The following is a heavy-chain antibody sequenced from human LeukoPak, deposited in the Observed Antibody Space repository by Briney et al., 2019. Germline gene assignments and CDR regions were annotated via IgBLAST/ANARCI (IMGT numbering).Heavy chain of an antibody. CDR3: AKDQCTRTSCDGYPGY. V-gene: IGHV3-30*02. J-gene: IGHJ4*02. CDR1: GFTFSSYG. Sequence: GGSLRLSCAASGFTFSSYGMHWVRQAPGKGLEWVAFINFDGSTKYSGDSVKGRFTVSRDNSRNTLYLQMNSARPEDTAVYYCAKDQCTRTSCDGYPGYWGQGTLVTVSS. D-gene: IGHD2-2*01. CDR2: INFDGSTK.